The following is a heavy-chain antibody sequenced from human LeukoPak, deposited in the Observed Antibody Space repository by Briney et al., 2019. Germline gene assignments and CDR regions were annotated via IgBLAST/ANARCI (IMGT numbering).Heavy chain of an antibody. D-gene: IGHD2-15*01. CDR1: GFTFSSYG. J-gene: IGHJ4*02. V-gene: IGHV3-33*01. CDR3: ARDQYCSGGSCYPEDY. Sequence: PGRSLRLSCAASGFTFSSYGMHWVRQAPGKGLEWVAVIWYDGSNKYYADSVKGRFTISRDNSKNTLYLQMNSLRAEDTAVYYCARDQYCSGGSCYPEDYWGQGTLVTVSS. CDR2: IWYDGSNK.